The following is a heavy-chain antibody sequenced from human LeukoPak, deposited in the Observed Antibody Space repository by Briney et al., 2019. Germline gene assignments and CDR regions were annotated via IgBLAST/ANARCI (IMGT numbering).Heavy chain of an antibody. CDR3: AXXXXXXXXXXXXXTDYYFDY. Sequence: PSETLSLTCTVSGGSISSYYWSWIRQPPGKGLEWIGYIYYSGSTNYNPSLKSRVTISVDTSKNQFSLKLSSVTAADTAVYYCAXXXXXXXXXXXXXTDYYFDYWGQGTLVTVSS. J-gene: IGHJ4*02. CDR2: IYYSGST. V-gene: IGHV4-59*01. CDR1: GGSISSYY.